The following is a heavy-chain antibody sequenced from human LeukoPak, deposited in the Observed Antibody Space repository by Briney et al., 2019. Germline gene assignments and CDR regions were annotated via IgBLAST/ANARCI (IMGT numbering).Heavy chain of an antibody. V-gene: IGHV1-46*01. J-gene: IGHJ6*03. CDR3: ASGMVVTPDEPIFYYYYYMDV. D-gene: IGHD4-23*01. Sequence: GASVKVSCKASGYTFTSYYMHWVRHAPGQGLEWMGIINPSGGSTSYAQKFQGRVTMTRDTSTSTVYMELSSLRSEDTAVYYCASGMVVTPDEPIFYYYYYMDVWGKETTVTVSS. CDR2: INPSGGST. CDR1: GYTFTSYY.